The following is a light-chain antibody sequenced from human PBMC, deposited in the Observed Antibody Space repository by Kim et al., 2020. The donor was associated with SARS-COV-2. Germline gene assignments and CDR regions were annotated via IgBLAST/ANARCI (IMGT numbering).Light chain of an antibody. CDR2: GAS. CDR3: QQCGGSPPYT. V-gene: IGKV3-20*01. Sequence: PGERAPLSCRASQSVSRDYLAWYQQKPGQAPRLLIYGASSRATGIPDRFSGSGSGTDFTLTISRLEPEDFAVYYCQQCGGSPPYTFGQGTKLEI. J-gene: IGKJ2*01. CDR1: QSVSRDY.